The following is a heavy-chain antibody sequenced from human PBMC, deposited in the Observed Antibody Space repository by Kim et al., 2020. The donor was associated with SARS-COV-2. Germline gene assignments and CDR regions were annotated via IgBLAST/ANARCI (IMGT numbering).Heavy chain of an antibody. CDR3: ARDLGAAAGYGMDV. D-gene: IGHD6-13*01. Sequence: YASSGKGRLTIARHNSKNTLYLQMNRLRDEDTAVYYCARDLGAAAGYGMDVWGQGTTVTVSS. V-gene: IGHV3-53*04. J-gene: IGHJ6*02.